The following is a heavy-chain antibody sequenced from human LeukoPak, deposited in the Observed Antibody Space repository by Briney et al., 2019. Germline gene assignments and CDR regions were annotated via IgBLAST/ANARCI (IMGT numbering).Heavy chain of an antibody. Sequence: GGSLRLSCAASGLTFSSYGMSWVRQAPGKGLEWVSGIGVSIGSTYYADSVKGRLTISRDNSKSTLYLQMNSLRAEDTAVYYCAKRATTGSADYFDYWGQGTLVTVSS. J-gene: IGHJ4*02. CDR2: IGVSIGST. V-gene: IGHV3-23*01. CDR1: GLTFSSYG. CDR3: AKRATTGSADYFDY. D-gene: IGHD3-9*01.